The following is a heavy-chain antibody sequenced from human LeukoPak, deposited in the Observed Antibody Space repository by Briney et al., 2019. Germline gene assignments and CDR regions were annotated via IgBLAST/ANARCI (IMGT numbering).Heavy chain of an antibody. CDR3: ARVRGGSYYFDY. Sequence: SVKVSCKASGGTFSSYAISWVRQAPGQGLEWMGRIIPIFGTANYAQKFQGRVTMTTDTSTSTAYMELRSLRSDDTAVYYCARVRGGSYYFDYWGQGTLVTVSS. D-gene: IGHD2-15*01. J-gene: IGHJ4*02. CDR2: IIPIFGTA. V-gene: IGHV1-69*05. CDR1: GGTFSSYA.